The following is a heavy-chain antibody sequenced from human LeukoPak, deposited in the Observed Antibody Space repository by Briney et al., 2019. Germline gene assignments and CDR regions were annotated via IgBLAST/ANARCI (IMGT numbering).Heavy chain of an antibody. J-gene: IGHJ4*02. V-gene: IGHV4-59*01. CDR3: ARTTGNYGYYFDY. CDR1: GGSINYYY. CDR2: IYYRGST. D-gene: IGHD1-7*01. Sequence: KPSETLSLTCTVSGGSINYYYWGWIRQPPGKGLEWIGYIYYRGSTNYNPSLNSRVTISVDTSKNQFSLKLTSVTAADTAVYYCARTTGNYGYYFDYWGQGTLVTVSS.